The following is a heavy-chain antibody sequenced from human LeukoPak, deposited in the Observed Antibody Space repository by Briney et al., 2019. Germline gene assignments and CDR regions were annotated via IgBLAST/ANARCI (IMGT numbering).Heavy chain of an antibody. D-gene: IGHD6-13*01. CDR2: ISYDGSNK. J-gene: IGHJ6*02. Sequence: GGSLRLSCAASGFTFSSYGMHRVRQAPGKGLEWVAVISYDGSNKYYADSVKGRFTISRDNSKNTLYLQMNSLRAEDTAVYYCAKDLEWAAAGTDYYGMDVWGQGTTVTVSS. CDR1: GFTFSSYG. CDR3: AKDLEWAAAGTDYYGMDV. V-gene: IGHV3-30*18.